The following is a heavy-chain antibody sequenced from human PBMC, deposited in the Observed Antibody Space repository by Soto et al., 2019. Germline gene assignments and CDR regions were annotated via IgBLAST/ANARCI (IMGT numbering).Heavy chain of an antibody. CDR1: GLTFSHYT. V-gene: IGHV3-21*01. D-gene: IGHD5-18*01. CDR3: ARDFTGYSYAFDI. Sequence: GGSLRLSCAASGLTFSHYTMNWVRQAPGKGLEWVSSISSSSSYIYYADSVKGRFTISRDNAKNSLYLQMNSLRAEDTAVYYCARDFTGYSYAFDIWGQGTMVT. CDR2: ISSSSSYI. J-gene: IGHJ3*02.